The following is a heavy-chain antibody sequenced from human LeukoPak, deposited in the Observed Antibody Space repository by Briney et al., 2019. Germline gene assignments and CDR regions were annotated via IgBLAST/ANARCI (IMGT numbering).Heavy chain of an antibody. CDR1: GGSISSRSYY. J-gene: IGHJ2*01. D-gene: IGHD2-15*01. CDR3: LTTYSGRYFDL. V-gene: IGHV4-39*01. CDR2: IYYSGST. Sequence: SETLSLTCTVSGGSISSRSYYWGWIRQPPGKGLEWIATIYYSGSTYYNPSLKSRVTISVDTSKNQFSLKLSSVTAADTAVYYCLTTYSGRYFDLWGRGTLVTVSP.